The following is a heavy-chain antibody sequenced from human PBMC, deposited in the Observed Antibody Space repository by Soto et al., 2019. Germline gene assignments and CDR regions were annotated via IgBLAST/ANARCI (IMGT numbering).Heavy chain of an antibody. Sequence: QVQLQQWGAGLLKPSETLSLTCAVYGGSFSGYYWSWIRQPPGKGLEWIGEINHSGSTNYNPSLKNRVTISVDTAMNQFSLKLSSVTAADTAVYYCAREMATIHSTIHVTSFDYWGQGTMVTVSS. CDR3: AREMATIHSTIHVTSFDY. CDR1: GGSFSGYY. CDR2: INHSGST. D-gene: IGHD5-12*01. V-gene: IGHV4-34*01. J-gene: IGHJ4*02.